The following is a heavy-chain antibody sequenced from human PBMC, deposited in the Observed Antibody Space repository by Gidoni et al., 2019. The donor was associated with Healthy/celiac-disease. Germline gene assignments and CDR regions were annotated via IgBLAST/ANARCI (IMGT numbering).Heavy chain of an antibody. CDR3: AKDTYGCFDP. CDR1: GFTFNVYA. V-gene: IGHV3-23*01. Sequence: RLSCAASGFTFNVYAMSWVRKAPGKGLEWVSSISGSGGSTYYADSVKGRFTVSRDSSKNTLYLQMNSLRAEDTAAYYCAKDTYGCFDPWGQGTLVAVSS. CDR2: ISGSGGST. J-gene: IGHJ5*02. D-gene: IGHD4-17*01.